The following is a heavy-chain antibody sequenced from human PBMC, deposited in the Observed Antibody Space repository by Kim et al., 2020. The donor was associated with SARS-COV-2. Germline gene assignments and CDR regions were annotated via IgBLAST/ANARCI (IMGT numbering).Heavy chain of an antibody. CDR3: ARLHGGVIV. V-gene: IGHV4-34*01. CDR2: SGSN. D-gene: IGHD3-10*01. J-gene: IGHJ4*02. Sequence: SGSNAYNPSLGRRITISIDASKNQISLKLTSVTPAGTAMYYCARLHGGVIVWGQGTLVTVSS.